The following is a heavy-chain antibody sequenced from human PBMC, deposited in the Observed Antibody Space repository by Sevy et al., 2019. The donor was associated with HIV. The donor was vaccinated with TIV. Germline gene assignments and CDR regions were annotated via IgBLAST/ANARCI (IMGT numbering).Heavy chain of an antibody. CDR1: GFTFSGSA. J-gene: IGHJ6*02. D-gene: IGHD4-17*01. CDR2: IRSKANSYAT. CDR3: TRHLDYGDYAGYYYYGMDV. Sequence: GGSLRLSCAASGFTFSGSAMHWVRQASGKGLEWVGRIRSKANSYATAYAASVKGRFTISRDDSKNTAYLQMNSLKTDDTAVYYCTRHLDYGDYAGYYYYGMDVWGQGTTVTVSS. V-gene: IGHV3-73*01.